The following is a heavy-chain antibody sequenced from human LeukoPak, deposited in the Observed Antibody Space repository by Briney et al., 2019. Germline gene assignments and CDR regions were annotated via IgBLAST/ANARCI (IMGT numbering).Heavy chain of an antibody. Sequence: SETLSLTCTVSGGSISSYYWSWIRQPAGKGPEWIGRIYTSGSTNYNPSLKSRVTMSVDTSKNQFSLNLNSVTASDTAVYYCARQKILDDNYDSSGYYVDQWGQGSLVTVSS. CDR2: IYTSGST. V-gene: IGHV4-4*07. CDR3: ARQKILDDNYDSSGYYVDQ. J-gene: IGHJ4*02. CDR1: GGSISSYY. D-gene: IGHD3-22*01.